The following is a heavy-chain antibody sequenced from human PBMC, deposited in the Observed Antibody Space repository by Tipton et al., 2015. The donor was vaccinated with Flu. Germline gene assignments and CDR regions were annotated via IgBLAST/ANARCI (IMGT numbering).Heavy chain of an antibody. Sequence: SLRLSCAASGFTFSSYWMSWVRQAPGKGLEWVANIQEDGSEKNYVDSMKGRLTISRDNAKNSVYLQMNSLRAEDTAVYYCARDKCYSSFDYWGQGTLVTVSS. CDR1: GFTFSSYW. J-gene: IGHJ4*02. V-gene: IGHV3-7*01. D-gene: IGHD4-11*01. CDR3: ARDKCYSSFDY. CDR2: IQEDGSEK.